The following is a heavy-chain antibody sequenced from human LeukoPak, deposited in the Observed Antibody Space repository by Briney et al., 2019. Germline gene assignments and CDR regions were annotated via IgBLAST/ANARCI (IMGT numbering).Heavy chain of an antibody. CDR3: ARGQDYDFWSGGNYYGMDV. D-gene: IGHD3-3*01. CDR1: GGSISSSNW. CDR2: IYHSGST. J-gene: IGHJ6*02. Sequence: PSETLSLTCAVSGGSISSSNWWSWVRQPPGKGLEWIGEIYHSGSTNYNPSLKSRVTISVDKSKNQFSLKLSSVTAADTAVYYCARGQDYDFWSGGNYYGMDVWGQGTTVTVSS. V-gene: IGHV4-4*02.